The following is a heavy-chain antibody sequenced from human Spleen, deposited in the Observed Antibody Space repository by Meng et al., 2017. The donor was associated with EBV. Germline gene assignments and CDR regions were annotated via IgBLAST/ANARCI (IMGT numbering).Heavy chain of an antibody. CDR3: AGGWAPDY. Sequence: QVQLVQSGAEVKKPGASVKVSCKASGYNFRNYYMHWVRQAPGQGLEYMGRINPQNGGAHFEQKFQGRFTVTRDTSISTAYMELSSLTFDDTAVYYCAGGWAPDYWGQGTLVTVSS. V-gene: IGHV1-2*06. J-gene: IGHJ4*02. CDR1: GYNFRNYY. CDR2: INPQNGGA. D-gene: IGHD6-19*01.